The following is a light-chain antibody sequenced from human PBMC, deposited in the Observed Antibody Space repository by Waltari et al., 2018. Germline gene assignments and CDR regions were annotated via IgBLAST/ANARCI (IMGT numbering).Light chain of an antibody. CDR2: EVS. CDR3: SSYTSSSTFGV. J-gene: IGLJ6*01. CDR1: RSDVGSYNR. V-gene: IGLV2-18*02. Sequence: QSALTQPPSVSGSPGQSVTISCTGTRSDVGSYNRFSWYQQPPGTAPKLMIYEVSNRPSGVPDRFSGSKSGNTASLTISGLQAEDEADYYCSSYTSSSTFGVFGSGTKVTVL.